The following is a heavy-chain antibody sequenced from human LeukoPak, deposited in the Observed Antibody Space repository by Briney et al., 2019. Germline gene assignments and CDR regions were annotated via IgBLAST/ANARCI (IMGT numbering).Heavy chain of an antibody. CDR3: ARGLSRRKVVVDNFGPDY. D-gene: IGHD3-22*01. V-gene: IGHV4-39*07. CDR1: GGSISSSTYY. Sequence: SETLSLTCTVSGGSISSSTYYWGWIRQPPGKGLEWIGNIYYSGSTYYNPSLKSRVTISVDTSKNQFSLKLSSVTAADTAVYYCARGLSRRKVVVDNFGPDYWGQGTLVTVSS. J-gene: IGHJ4*02. CDR2: IYYSGST.